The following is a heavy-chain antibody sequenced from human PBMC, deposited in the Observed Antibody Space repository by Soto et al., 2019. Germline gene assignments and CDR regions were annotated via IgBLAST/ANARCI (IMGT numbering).Heavy chain of an antibody. D-gene: IGHD1-26*01. CDR1: GGSISSGGYY. CDR2: IYYSGST. Sequence: QVQLQESGPGLVKPSQTLSLTCTVSGGSISSGGYYWSWIRQHPGKGLEWIGYIYYSGSTYYNTSQKSRATLSVDTSKHQFSLKLSSVTAAEKAVYYCAREGGIVGATAADYWGQGTLVTVSS. J-gene: IGHJ4*02. CDR3: AREGGIVGATAADY. V-gene: IGHV4-31*03.